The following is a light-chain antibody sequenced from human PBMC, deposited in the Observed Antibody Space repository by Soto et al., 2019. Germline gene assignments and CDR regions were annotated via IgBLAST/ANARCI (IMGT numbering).Light chain of an antibody. J-gene: IGKJ4*01. V-gene: IGKV3-20*01. CDR1: QSVSSNY. CDR2: GAS. Sequence: EIVLTQSPGTLSLSPVERATLSCRASQSVSSNYLAWYQQKPGQAPRLLIFGASSRATGIPDRFSGSGSGTDFTLTISRLEPEDFAVYYCQQYGSSPLTFGGGTK. CDR3: QQYGSSPLT.